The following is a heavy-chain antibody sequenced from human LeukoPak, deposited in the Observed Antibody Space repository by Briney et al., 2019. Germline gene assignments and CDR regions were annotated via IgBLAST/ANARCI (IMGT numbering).Heavy chain of an antibody. CDR2: ISYDGSNK. Sequence: GRSLRLSCAASGFTFSSYAMHWVRQAPGKGLEWVAVISYDGSNKYYADSVKGRFTISRDNSKNTLYLQMNSLRAEETAEYYCARARKSGGITMIRGVKDRGWFDPWGQGTLVTVSS. J-gene: IGHJ5*02. D-gene: IGHD3-10*01. V-gene: IGHV3-30*04. CDR1: GFTFSSYA. CDR3: ARARKSGGITMIRGVKDRGWFDP.